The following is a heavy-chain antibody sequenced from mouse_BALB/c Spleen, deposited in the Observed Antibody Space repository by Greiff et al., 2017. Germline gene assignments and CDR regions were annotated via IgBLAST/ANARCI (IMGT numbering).Heavy chain of an antibody. Sequence: EVKLMESGGGLVQPGGSRKLSCAASGFTFSSFGMHWVRQAPEKGLEWVAYISSGRSTIYYADTVKGRFTISRDNPKNTLFLQMTSLRSEDTAMYYCARFGGYHYYAMDYWGQGTSVTVSS. J-gene: IGHJ4*01. V-gene: IGHV5-17*02. CDR3: ARFGGYHYYAMDY. CDR2: ISSGRSTI. CDR1: GFTFSSFG. D-gene: IGHD2-2*01.